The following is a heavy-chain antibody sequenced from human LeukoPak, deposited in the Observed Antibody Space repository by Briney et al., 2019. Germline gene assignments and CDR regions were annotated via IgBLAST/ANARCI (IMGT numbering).Heavy chain of an antibody. Sequence: KPSETLSLTCTVSGGSISSYYWSWIRQPAGKGLEWIGRIYTSGSTNYNPSLKSRVTMSVDTSKNQFSLKLSSVTAADTAVYYCARDTPTYCSGGSCYRPGHDYGDVNWFDPWGQGTLVTVSS. J-gene: IGHJ5*02. CDR3: ARDTPTYCSGGSCYRPGHDYGDVNWFDP. CDR1: GGSISSYY. V-gene: IGHV4-4*07. D-gene: IGHD2-15*01. CDR2: IYTSGST.